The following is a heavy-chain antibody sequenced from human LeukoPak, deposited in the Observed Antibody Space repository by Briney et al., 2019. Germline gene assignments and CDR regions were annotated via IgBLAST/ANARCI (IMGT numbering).Heavy chain of an antibody. CDR3: AGGGYCSSTSCYRDYYYYGMDV. J-gene: IGHJ6*02. V-gene: IGHV4-4*07. Sequence: PSETLSLTCTVSGGSISGYYWSWIRQPAGKGLEWIGRIYTSGSTNYNPSLKSRVTMSVDTSKNQFSLKLSSVTAADTAVYYCAGGGYCSSTSCYRDYYYYGMDVWGQGTTVTVSS. D-gene: IGHD2-2*02. CDR1: GGSISGYY. CDR2: IYTSGST.